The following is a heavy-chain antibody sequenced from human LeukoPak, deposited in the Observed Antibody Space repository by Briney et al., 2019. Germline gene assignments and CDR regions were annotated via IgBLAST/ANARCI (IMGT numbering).Heavy chain of an antibody. CDR1: GFTFSTHD. D-gene: IGHD3-22*01. J-gene: IGHJ2*01. CDR3: ARAVSQWYFDP. CDR2: ISRSGDGT. Sequence: GGSLRLSCAASGFTFSTHDMSWVRQAPGKGLEWVSAISRSGDGTTYADSVKGRFTISRDNSKNTLYLQMNSLRAEDTAVYYCARAVSQWYFDPWGRGTLVTVSS. V-gene: IGHV3-23*01.